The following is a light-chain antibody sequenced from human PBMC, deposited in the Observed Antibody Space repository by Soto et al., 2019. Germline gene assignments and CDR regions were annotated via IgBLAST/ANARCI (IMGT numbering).Light chain of an antibody. CDR3: SSYTSSSLYV. CDR1: NNDVGGYEY. J-gene: IGLJ1*01. Sequence: QSALTQPASVSGSPGQSITMSCTGTNNDVGGYEYVSWYQQHPGRAPKLMIYDVTHRPSGVSGRFSGSKFGNTASLTISGLQAEDEADYYCSSYTSSSLYVFGTGTKVTVL. V-gene: IGLV2-14*01. CDR2: DVT.